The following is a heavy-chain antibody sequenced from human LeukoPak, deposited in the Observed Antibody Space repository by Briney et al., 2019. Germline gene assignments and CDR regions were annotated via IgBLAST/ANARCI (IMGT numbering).Heavy chain of an antibody. CDR3: ARDDGGSAY. V-gene: IGHV1-69*10. Sequence: ASVKVSCKASGGTFSSYAISWVRQAPGQGLEWMGGIIPILGIANYPQTFQGRVTITADKSTSTAYMELSSLRSEDTPVYYCARDDGGSAYWGQGTLVTVSS. CDR2: IIPILGIA. CDR1: GGTFSSYA. J-gene: IGHJ4*02. D-gene: IGHD3-10*01.